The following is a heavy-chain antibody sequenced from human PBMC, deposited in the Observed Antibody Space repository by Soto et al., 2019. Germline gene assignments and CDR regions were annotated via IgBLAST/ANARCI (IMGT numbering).Heavy chain of an antibody. J-gene: IGHJ5*02. V-gene: IGHV3-23*01. D-gene: IGHD1-26*01. Sequence: LRLSCAASGFSFSDYGMSWVRQAPGKGLEWVSAISGSGSTFYADSVKGRFTISRDNSKNTLYLQMNSLRAEDTAVYYCAKDYLRWAQSWGQGTLVTVSS. CDR3: AKDYLRWAQS. CDR1: GFSFSDYG. CDR2: ISGSGST.